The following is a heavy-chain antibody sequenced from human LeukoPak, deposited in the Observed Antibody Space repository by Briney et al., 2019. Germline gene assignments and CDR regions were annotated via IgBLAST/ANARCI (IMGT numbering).Heavy chain of an antibody. V-gene: IGHV3-21*01. J-gene: IGHJ4*02. CDR1: GFTFSTYT. CDR3: SRVLWDH. Sequence: GGSLRLSCAASGFTFSTYTMIWVRQAPGKGLEWVSSITSAGNFRYYADSLRGRFTVSRDNAKNSLYLQMNRLRDEDTAMYYCSRVLWDHWGQGTLVTVSS. CDR2: ITSAGNFR.